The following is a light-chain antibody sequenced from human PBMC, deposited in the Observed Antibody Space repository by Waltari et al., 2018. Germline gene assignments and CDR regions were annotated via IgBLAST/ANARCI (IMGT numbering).Light chain of an antibody. J-gene: IGLJ1*01. CDR1: SSDVGGYNH. CDR3: SSYTSSSIPYV. V-gene: IGLV2-14*01. CDR2: EVS. Sequence: QSALTQAASVSGSPGQSITISCTGTSSDVGGYNHVSWYQHHPGKAPKLSISEVSNRPSGVSYRFSGTKSGNTASLTISGLQAEDEADYYCSSYTSSSIPYVFGTGTKVTVL.